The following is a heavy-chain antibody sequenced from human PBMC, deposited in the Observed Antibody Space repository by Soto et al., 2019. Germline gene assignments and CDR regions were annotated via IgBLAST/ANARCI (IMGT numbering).Heavy chain of an antibody. J-gene: IGHJ4*02. CDR1: GFTFSDYY. D-gene: IGHD3-9*01. Sequence: PGGSLRLSCAASGFTFSDYYMSWIRQAPGKGLEWVSYISSSGSTIYYADSVKGRFTISRDNAKNSLYLQMNSLRAEDTAVYYCARALVLRYFDWLPSGISYFDYWGQGTLVTVSS. CDR3: ARALVLRYFDWLPSGISYFDY. V-gene: IGHV3-11*01. CDR2: ISSSGSTI.